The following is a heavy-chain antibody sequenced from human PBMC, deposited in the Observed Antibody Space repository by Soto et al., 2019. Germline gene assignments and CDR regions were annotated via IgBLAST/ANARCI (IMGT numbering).Heavy chain of an antibody. CDR2: IFNRGST. CDR1: GVSVTSYY. D-gene: IGHD5-18*01. CDR3: ARDTGYSYGAYYDY. Sequence: QVQLQESGPGLVRPSETLSLTCSVSGVSVTSYYWNWIRQPAGKGLEWIGRIFNRGSTSYNPSLKSRGPVSLDTSKNQISLRLNSVAAADTAGYYWARDTGYSYGAYYDYWGQGTLVTVSS. J-gene: IGHJ4*02. V-gene: IGHV4-4*07.